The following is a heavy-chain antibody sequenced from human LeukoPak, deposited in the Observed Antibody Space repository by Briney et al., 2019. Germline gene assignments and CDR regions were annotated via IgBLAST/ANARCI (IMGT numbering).Heavy chain of an antibody. D-gene: IGHD4-11*01. CDR2: ISYDGSNK. J-gene: IGHJ3*02. V-gene: IGHV3-30-3*01. Sequence: PGGSLRLSCAASGFTFSSYAMHWVRQAPGKGLEWVAVISYDGSNKYYADSVKGRFTISRDNSKNTLYLQMNSLRAEDTAVYYCARVNNYGPETYDAFDIWGQGTMVTVSS. CDR1: GFTFSSYA. CDR3: ARVNNYGPETYDAFDI.